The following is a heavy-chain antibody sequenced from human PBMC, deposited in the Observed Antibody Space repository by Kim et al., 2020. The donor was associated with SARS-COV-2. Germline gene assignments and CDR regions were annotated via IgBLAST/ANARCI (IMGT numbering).Heavy chain of an antibody. V-gene: IGHV4-39*01. Sequence: SETLSLTCTVSLGSISSSAYYWGWIRQAPGKELEWIGSIYYSGTTYYNPSLKSRVTISVDTSKNQFSLKLSSVTATDTAVYFCASDSLDSDAFDFWGPGTMVTVSS. CDR2: IYYSGTT. CDR1: LGSISSSAYY. J-gene: IGHJ3*01. D-gene: IGHD2-21*01. CDR3: ASDSLDSDAFDF.